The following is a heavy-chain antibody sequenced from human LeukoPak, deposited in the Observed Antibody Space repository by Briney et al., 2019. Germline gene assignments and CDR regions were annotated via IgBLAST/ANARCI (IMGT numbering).Heavy chain of an antibody. CDR2: IVSDGSNT. V-gene: IGHV3-74*01. J-gene: IGHJ4*02. CDR1: GFTFSSYW. D-gene: IGHD3-10*01. Sequence: GGSLRLSCAASGFTFSSYWMNWVRQVPGKGLVWVSRIVSDGSNTNYADSVKGRFTISRDNAKNTLYLQMNSLRAEDTAVYYCAKGHYYDSGSLDYWGQGTLVTVSS. CDR3: AKGHYYDSGSLDY.